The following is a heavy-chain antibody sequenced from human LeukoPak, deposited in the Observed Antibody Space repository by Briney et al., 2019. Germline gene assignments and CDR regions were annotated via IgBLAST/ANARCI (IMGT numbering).Heavy chain of an antibody. J-gene: IGHJ5*02. Sequence: SETLSLTCAVSGYSISSGYYWGWIRQPPGKGLEWIGNMYHRESPYYNPSLKSRVTISVDTSKSQLYLKLSSVTAADTAIYYCARGEFWGADPQYSWFDPWGQGTLVTVSS. V-gene: IGHV4-38-2*01. CDR2: MYHRESP. D-gene: IGHD3-3*01. CDR1: GYSISSGYY. CDR3: ARGEFWGADPQYSWFDP.